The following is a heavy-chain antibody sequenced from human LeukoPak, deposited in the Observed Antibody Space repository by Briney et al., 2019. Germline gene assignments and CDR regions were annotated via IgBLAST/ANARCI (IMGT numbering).Heavy chain of an antibody. V-gene: IGHV3-23*01. CDR2: ISGSGGST. CDR1: GFTFSSYA. Sequence: GGSLKLSCAASGFTFSSYAMSWVRQAPGKGLEWVSAISGSGGSTYYADSVKGRFTISRDNSKNTLYLQMNSLRAEDTAVYYCAKDRYSSSWYFDYWGQGTLVTVSS. D-gene: IGHD6-13*01. CDR3: AKDRYSSSWYFDY. J-gene: IGHJ4*02.